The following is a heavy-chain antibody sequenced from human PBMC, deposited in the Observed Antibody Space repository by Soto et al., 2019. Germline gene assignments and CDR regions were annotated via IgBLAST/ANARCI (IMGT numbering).Heavy chain of an antibody. D-gene: IGHD2-15*01. CDR3: AKDWGVAARPVVAFDI. CDR1: GFTFSSYG. J-gene: IGHJ3*02. Sequence: GGSLRLSCAASGFTFSSYGMHWVRQAPGKGLEWVAVISYDGSNKYYADSVKGRFTISRDNSKNTLYLQMNSLRAEDTAVYYCAKDWGVAARPVVAFDIWGQGTMVTVSS. V-gene: IGHV3-30*18. CDR2: ISYDGSNK.